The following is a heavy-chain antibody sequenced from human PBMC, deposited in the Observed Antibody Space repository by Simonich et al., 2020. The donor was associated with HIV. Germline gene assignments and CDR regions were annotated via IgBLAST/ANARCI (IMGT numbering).Heavy chain of an antibody. CDR1: GGSFSGYY. J-gene: IGHJ4*02. CDR3: ARHRGAGYFDY. CDR2: INQSGRT. Sequence: QVQLQQWGAGLLKPSETLSLTCAVYGGSFSGYYWSGIRQPPGKGLEWIGEINQSGRTHDNPSLKSRVTISVDTSKNQFSLKLSSVTAADTAVYYCARHRGAGYFDYWGQGTLVTVSS. V-gene: IGHV4-34*01.